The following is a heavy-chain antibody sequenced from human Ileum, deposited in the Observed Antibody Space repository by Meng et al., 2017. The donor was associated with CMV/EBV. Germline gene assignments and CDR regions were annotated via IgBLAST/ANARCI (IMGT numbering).Heavy chain of an antibody. CDR2: ITPNSGGT. CDR3: ARAEDFYGSGTKYYY. CDR1: GYTFTGYY. Sequence: ASVKVSCKASGYTFTGYYIHWVRQAPGQGLEWMGWITPNSGGTNYAQKFRGRVAMTRDTPISTAYMELSGLTSDDKDVYYCARAEDFYGSGTKYYYWGQG. V-gene: IGHV1-2*02. D-gene: IGHD3-10*01. J-gene: IGHJ4*02.